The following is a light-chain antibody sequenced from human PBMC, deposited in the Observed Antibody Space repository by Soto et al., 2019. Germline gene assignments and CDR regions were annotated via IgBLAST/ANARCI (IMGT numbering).Light chain of an antibody. CDR1: TSNIEKNF. CDR2: DTY. V-gene: IGLV1-51*01. Sequence: QSVLTQPPSVSAAPGQQVTISCSGGTSNIEKNFVSWYQHLPGTAPKLLIFDTYNRPSEIPDRFSGSKSATSATLVITGLQAGDEAVYYCGAWDTSLSAVLFGGGTK. CDR3: GAWDTSLSAVL. J-gene: IGLJ2*01.